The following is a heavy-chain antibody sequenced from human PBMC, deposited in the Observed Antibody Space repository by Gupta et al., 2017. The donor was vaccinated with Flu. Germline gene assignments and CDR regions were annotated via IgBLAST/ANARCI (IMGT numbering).Heavy chain of an antibody. CDR1: GFTFSSYS. CDR2: ISTSSDTM. D-gene: IGHD2-8*01. CDR3: AREGVYERLSYYGMDV. V-gene: IGHV3-48*01. Sequence: EVQLVESGGGLVQPGGSLRLSCAASGFTFSSYSMNWVRQAPGKGLDWVSYISTSSDTMYYAESVKGRFTISRDNAKNSLYLQMNSLRAEDTAVYYCAREGVYERLSYYGMDVWGQGTTVTVSS. J-gene: IGHJ6*02.